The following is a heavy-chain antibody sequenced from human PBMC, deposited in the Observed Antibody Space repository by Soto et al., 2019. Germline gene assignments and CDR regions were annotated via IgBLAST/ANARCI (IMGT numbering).Heavy chain of an antibody. CDR3: TIYGGYSGYDAANWFDP. CDR1: GFTFGDYA. V-gene: IGHV3-49*03. J-gene: IGHJ5*02. CDR2: IRSKAYGGTT. Sequence: GGSLRLSCTASGFTFGDYAMSWFRQAPGKGLEWVGFIRSKAYGGTTEYAASVKGRFTISRDDSKSIAYLQMNSLKTEDTAVYYCTIYGGYSGYDAANWFDPWGQGTLVTVSS. D-gene: IGHD5-12*01.